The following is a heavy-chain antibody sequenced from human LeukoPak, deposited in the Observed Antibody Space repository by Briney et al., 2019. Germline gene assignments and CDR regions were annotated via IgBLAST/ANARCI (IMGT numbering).Heavy chain of an antibody. CDR1: GFTFSNYA. V-gene: IGHV3-48*02. J-gene: IGHJ4*02. Sequence: GGSLRLSCAASGFTFSNYAMNWVRQAPEKGLEWVSYISSSSSTIYYADSVKGRFTISRDNAKNSLYLQMSSLRDEDTAVYYCARLTTLQAGYWGQGTLVTVSS. CDR3: ARLTTLQAGY. CDR2: ISSSSSTI. D-gene: IGHD4-11*01.